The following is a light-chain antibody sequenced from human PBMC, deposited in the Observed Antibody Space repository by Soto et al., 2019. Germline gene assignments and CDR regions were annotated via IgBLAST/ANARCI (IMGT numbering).Light chain of an antibody. CDR3: QQLESYPST. CDR1: QSISDY. CDR2: AAS. Sequence: DIRMTQSPLSLSASVGDRVTITCRASQSISDYVNWYQQKPGKAPKLLIFAASSLPSGVPSRFSGSGSGTDFTLTISSLQPEDFATYYCQQLESYPSTFGGGTKVEIK. J-gene: IGKJ4*01. V-gene: IGKV1-39*01.